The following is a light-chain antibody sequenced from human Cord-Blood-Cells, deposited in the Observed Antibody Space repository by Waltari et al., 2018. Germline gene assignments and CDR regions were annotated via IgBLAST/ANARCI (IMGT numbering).Light chain of an antibody. CDR1: SSDVGGYNY. CDR2: DVS. Sequence: QSALTQPRSVSGSPGQSVTISCTGTSSDVGGYNYVSWYQQHPAKAPKLMIYDVSKRPSGVPHRFSGSTSGNTASLTISGLQAEDEADYYCCSYAGSYTYVFGTATKVTVL. V-gene: IGLV2-11*01. CDR3: CSYAGSYTYV. J-gene: IGLJ1*01.